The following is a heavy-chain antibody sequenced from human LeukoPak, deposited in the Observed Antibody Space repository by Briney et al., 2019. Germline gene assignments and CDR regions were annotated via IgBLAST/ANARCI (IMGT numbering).Heavy chain of an antibody. CDR1: GGPFSSYD. V-gene: IGHV1-69*13. Sequence: SVKVSCKASGGPFSSYDISWVRQAPGQGLEWMGGITPIFGTAVYAQKFQGRVTITAVESMSTAYMELTSLRSEDTATYYCARGWLAETTLVTPYNYWGQGTLVTVSS. CDR3: ARGWLAETTLVTPYNY. D-gene: IGHD4-23*01. J-gene: IGHJ4*02. CDR2: ITPIFGTA.